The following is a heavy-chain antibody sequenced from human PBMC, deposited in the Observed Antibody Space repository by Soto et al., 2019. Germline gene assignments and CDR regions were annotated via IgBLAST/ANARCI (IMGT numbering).Heavy chain of an antibody. D-gene: IGHD3-22*01. Sequence: SVKVSCKASGYTFNSYYIHWVRQAHGQGLEWMGMINPRGGSTSYTQNFQGRVTMTRDTSTRTVYMELSSLRSEDTAVYYCARSMIVVPNDAFDIWGQGTMVTVSS. V-gene: IGHV1-46*02. CDR1: GYTFNSYY. CDR3: ARSMIVVPNDAFDI. J-gene: IGHJ3*02. CDR2: INPRGGST.